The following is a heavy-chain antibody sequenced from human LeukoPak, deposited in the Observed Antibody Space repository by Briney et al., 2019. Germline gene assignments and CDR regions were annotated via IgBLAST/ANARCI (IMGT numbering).Heavy chain of an antibody. CDR3: ARATYYYDSSGYWTLEFDFDI. V-gene: IGHV4-39*07. CDR2: IYYSGNT. CDR1: GGSISSSSYY. J-gene: IGHJ3*02. D-gene: IGHD3-22*01. Sequence: SETLSLTCTVSGGSISSSSYYWGWIRQPPGKGLEWIGSIYYSGNTNYNPSLKSRVTMSVDTSKNQFSLKLSSVTAADTAVYYCARATYYYDSSGYWTLEFDFDIWGQGTMVTVSS.